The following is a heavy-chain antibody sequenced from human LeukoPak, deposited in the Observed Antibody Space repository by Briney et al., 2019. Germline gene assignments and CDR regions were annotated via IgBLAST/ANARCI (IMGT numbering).Heavy chain of an antibody. CDR1: GFTFSSYW. D-gene: IGHD1-26*01. CDR3: AKRADSGTYRALDY. V-gene: IGHV3-74*01. Sequence: QSGGSLRLSCAASGFTFSSYWMHWVRQAPGEGLVWVSRINSDGGITNYADSVKGRFTVFRDNSKNTLYLQMNSLRAEDTAVYYCAKRADSGTYRALDYWGQGTLVTVSS. J-gene: IGHJ4*02. CDR2: INSDGGIT.